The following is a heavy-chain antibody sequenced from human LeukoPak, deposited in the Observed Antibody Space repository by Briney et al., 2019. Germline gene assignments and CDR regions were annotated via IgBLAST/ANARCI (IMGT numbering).Heavy chain of an antibody. CDR3: ARELRARARRPRDYYYYMDV. CDR2: INHSGST. CDR1: GVSFSGYY. V-gene: IGHV4-34*01. J-gene: IGHJ6*03. D-gene: IGHD6-6*01. Sequence: PSETLSLTCAVYGVSFSGYYWSWLRQPPGKGLEWIGEINHSGSTNYNPSLKSRVTISVDTSKNQFSLKLSSVTAADTAVYYCARELRARARRPRDYYYYMDVWGKGTTVTVSS.